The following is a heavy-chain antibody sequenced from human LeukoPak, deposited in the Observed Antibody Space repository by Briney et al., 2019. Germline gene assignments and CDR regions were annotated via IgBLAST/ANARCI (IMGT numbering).Heavy chain of an antibody. CDR1: GYTFTSYY. J-gene: IGHJ4*02. V-gene: IGHV1-46*01. Sequence: GASVKVSCKASGYTFTSYYMHWVRQAPGQGLEWMGIINPSGGSTSYAQKFQGRVTMTEDTSTDTAYMELSSLRSEDTAAYYCATASSGYYPFDYWGQGTLVTVSS. D-gene: IGHD3-22*01. CDR3: ATASSGYYPFDY. CDR2: INPSGGST.